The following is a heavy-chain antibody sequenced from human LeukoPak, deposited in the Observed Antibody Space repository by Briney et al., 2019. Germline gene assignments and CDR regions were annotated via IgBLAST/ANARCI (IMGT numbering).Heavy chain of an antibody. CDR1: GGSISSYY. CDR2: IHSSGGT. V-gene: IGHV4-4*07. D-gene: IGHD3-10*01. Sequence: SETLSLTCTTSGGSISSYYWSWIRQPAGKGLEWIGRIHSSGGTNYNPSLNSRVSMSVDTSKNQFSLKLSSVSAADTAVYYCARNYASGSSLGYWGQGTLVSVSS. CDR3: ARNYASGSSLGY. J-gene: IGHJ4*02.